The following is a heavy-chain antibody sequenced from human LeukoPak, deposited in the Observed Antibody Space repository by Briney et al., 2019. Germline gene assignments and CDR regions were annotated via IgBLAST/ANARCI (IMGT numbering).Heavy chain of an antibody. CDR1: GGTFSNYA. CDR3: ARGGEANYYDTSGYYLYYY. Sequence: GASVKVSCKASGGTFSNYAISWVRQAPGQGLEWMGRIIPIFGTTNYAQKFQGRVTITTDESTSKAYMELSSLRSEDTAVYYCARGGEANYYDTSGYYLYYYWGQGTLVTVSS. J-gene: IGHJ4*02. V-gene: IGHV1-69*05. CDR2: IIPIFGTT. D-gene: IGHD3-22*01.